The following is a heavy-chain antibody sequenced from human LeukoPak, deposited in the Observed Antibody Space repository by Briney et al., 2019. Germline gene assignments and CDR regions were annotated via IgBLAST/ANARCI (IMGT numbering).Heavy chain of an antibody. Sequence: GGSLRLSCAASGFTFSSYWMSWVRQAPGKGLEWVSAISGSGGSTYYADSVKGRFTISRDNSKNTLYLQMNSLRAEDTAVYYCAKSPDFGGYYGMDVWGQGTTVTVSS. V-gene: IGHV3-23*01. CDR3: AKSPDFGGYYGMDV. CDR1: GFTFSSYW. CDR2: ISGSGGST. J-gene: IGHJ6*02. D-gene: IGHD3-16*01.